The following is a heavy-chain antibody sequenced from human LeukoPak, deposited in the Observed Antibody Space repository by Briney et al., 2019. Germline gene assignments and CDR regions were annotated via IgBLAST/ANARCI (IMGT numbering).Heavy chain of an antibody. V-gene: IGHV3-23*01. CDR2: ITGTGDTT. Sequence: GGSLRLSCAASGFTFNNYAVNWVPQTPGKGLEWVSVITGTGDTTYYTDSVKGRFTISRDNSKNTLYLQMHSLRAEDTAVYYCAKDWGKFSSSWYDYWGQGTLVTVSS. D-gene: IGHD6-13*01. J-gene: IGHJ4*02. CDR1: GFTFNNYA. CDR3: AKDWGKFSSSWYDY.